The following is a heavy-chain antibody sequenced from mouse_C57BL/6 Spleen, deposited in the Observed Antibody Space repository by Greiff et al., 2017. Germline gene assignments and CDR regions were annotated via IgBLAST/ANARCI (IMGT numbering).Heavy chain of an antibody. D-gene: IGHD6-1*01. Sequence: QVQLQQPGAELVRPGSSVKLSCKASGYTFTSYWMHWVKQRPGQGLEWIGNIDPSDSETHYNQKFKDKATLTVDKSSSTAYMQLSSLTSEDSAVYYGESGSAGYAMGDWGQGTTVTVAS. CDR1: GYTFTSYW. CDR3: ESGSAGYAMGD. CDR2: IDPSDSET. V-gene: IGHV1-52*01. J-gene: IGHJ4*01.